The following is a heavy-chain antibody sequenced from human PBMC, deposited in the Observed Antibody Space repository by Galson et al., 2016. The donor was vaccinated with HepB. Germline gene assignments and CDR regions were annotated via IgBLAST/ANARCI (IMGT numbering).Heavy chain of an antibody. Sequence: YYMPWVGQAPGKGLEWVALISYDGTNKYYADSVKGRFTISRDNSKNTLYLQMNSLKPDDTATFYCARDWRFGSSYGYLYIYWYLDLWGRGTLVTVSS. D-gene: IGHD5-18*01. CDR1: YY. CDR2: ISYDGTNK. CDR3: ARDWRFGSSYGYLYIYWYLDL. J-gene: IGHJ2*01. V-gene: IGHV3-30-3*01.